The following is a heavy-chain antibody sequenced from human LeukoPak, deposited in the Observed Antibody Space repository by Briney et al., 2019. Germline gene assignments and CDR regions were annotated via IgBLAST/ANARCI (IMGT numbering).Heavy chain of an antibody. Sequence: PGGSLSLSCAASGFNFMYSGMHWVRQAPGKGLEGVAFLQYDGTTKYYADAVKGRFTISRDNSKNMVYLQMNSLRGEDTAVYFCTKGATEYELLLLTGDVPPVSDPALESWGQGTLVIVSS. J-gene: IGHJ4*02. V-gene: IGHV3-30*02. CDR2: LQYDGTTK. D-gene: IGHD4-17*01. CDR1: GFNFMYSG. CDR3: TKGATEYELLLLTGDVPPVSDPALES.